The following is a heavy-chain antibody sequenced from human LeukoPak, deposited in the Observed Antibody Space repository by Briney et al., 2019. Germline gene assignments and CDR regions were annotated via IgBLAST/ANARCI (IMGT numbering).Heavy chain of an antibody. CDR2: IYNDGRT. CDR1: GLTVSSNY. D-gene: IGHD6-13*01. Sequence: PGGSLRLSCAVSGLTVSSNYMSWVRQSPGKGLEWVSVIYNDGRTYYVDSVKGRFTISRHNSKNTLYLQMNSLRAEDTAVYYCARSSSGLFDYWGQGTLVTVSS. J-gene: IGHJ4*02. CDR3: ARSSSGLFDY. V-gene: IGHV3-53*04.